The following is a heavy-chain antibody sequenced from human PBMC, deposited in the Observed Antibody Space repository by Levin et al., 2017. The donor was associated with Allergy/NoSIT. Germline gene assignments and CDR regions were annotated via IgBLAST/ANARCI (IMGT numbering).Heavy chain of an antibody. Sequence: ASVKVSCVVSGFTFSSYDMNWVRQAPGKGLEWVSYISSSSSTIYYADSVKGRFTISRDNAKNSLYLEMNSLRAEDTAVYYCARVTLDYWGQGSLVTVSS. CDR3: ARVTLDY. CDR1: GFTFSSYD. CDR2: ISSSSSTI. V-gene: IGHV3-48*01. J-gene: IGHJ4*02.